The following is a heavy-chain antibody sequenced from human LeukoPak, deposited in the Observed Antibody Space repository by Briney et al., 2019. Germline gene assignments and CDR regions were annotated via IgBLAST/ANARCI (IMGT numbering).Heavy chain of an antibody. CDR1: GGSISSGGYS. D-gene: IGHD2-2*01. CDR2: IDHSGST. V-gene: IGHV4-30-2*01. J-gene: IGHJ5*02. Sequence: SETLSLTCAVSGGSISSGGYSWSWIRQPPGKGLEWIGYIDHSGSTYYNPSLKSRVTISVDRSKNQFSLKLSSVTAADTAVYYCARGLGYCSSTSCYCWFDPWGQGTLVTVSS. CDR3: ARGLGYCSSTSCYCWFDP.